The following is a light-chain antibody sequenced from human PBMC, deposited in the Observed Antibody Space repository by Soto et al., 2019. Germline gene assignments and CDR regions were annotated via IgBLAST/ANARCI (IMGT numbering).Light chain of an antibody. CDR3: QKYGSSPWK. V-gene: IGKV3-20*01. CDR2: GAS. J-gene: IGKJ1*01. CDR1: QSVSSSY. Sequence: ENVLTQSPGTPSFSPGEIAPPSWRASQSVSSSYLGWYQQKPGQAPRLLIYGASSRATGIPDRFSGSGSGTDFTLTISRLEPEDFAVYYCQKYGSSPWKFGQGTKVAIK.